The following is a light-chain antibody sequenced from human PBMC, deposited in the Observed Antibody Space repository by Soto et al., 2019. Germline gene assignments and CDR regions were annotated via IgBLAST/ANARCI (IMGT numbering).Light chain of an antibody. V-gene: IGKV1-5*01. CDR2: DAS. CDR3: QQYDTYFWT. Sequence: DIQMTQSPSTLSASVGDRVTITCRASQSISSWLAWYQQKPGKAPKLLIYDASSLESAVPSRFSGSGSGTEFTLTISSLQPDDFPTYYCQQYDTYFWTFGQRTKVEIK. J-gene: IGKJ1*01. CDR1: QSISSW.